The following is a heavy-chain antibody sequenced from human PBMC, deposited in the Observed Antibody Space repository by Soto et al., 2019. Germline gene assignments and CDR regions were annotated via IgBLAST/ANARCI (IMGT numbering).Heavy chain of an antibody. CDR2: ISSNGGST. D-gene: IGHD2-15*01. Sequence: PGGSLRLSCSASGFTFSSYAMHWVRQAPGKGLEYVSAISSNGGSTYYADSVKGRFTISRDNSKNTLYLQMSSLRAEDTAVYYCVKGEDCSGGSCYPYYYGMDVWGQGTTVTVSS. V-gene: IGHV3-64D*06. CDR3: VKGEDCSGGSCYPYYYGMDV. CDR1: GFTFSSYA. J-gene: IGHJ6*02.